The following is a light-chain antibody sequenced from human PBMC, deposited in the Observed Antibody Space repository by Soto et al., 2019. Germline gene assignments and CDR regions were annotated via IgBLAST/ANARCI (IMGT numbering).Light chain of an antibody. CDR2: GNT. CDR3: CSYGGSYTWV. CDR1: SSNIGADYH. J-gene: IGLJ3*02. V-gene: IGLV1-40*01. Sequence: QSALTQPPSVSGAPGQRVTIFCTGSSSNIGADYHVHWYQQLPGTAPRLLIYGNTNRPSGVPDRFSGSKSGNTASLTISGLQADDEADYYCCSYGGSYTWVFGGGTK.